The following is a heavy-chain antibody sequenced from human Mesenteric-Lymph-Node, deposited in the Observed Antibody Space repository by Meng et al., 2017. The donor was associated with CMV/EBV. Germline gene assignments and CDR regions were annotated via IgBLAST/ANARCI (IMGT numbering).Heavy chain of an antibody. J-gene: IGHJ6*02. CDR1: GFTFSSYG. CDR3: ARGPNCSGGTCYAIYHYYGMDV. Sequence: GESLKISCAASGFTFSSYGMIWVRQAPGKGLEWVSSISGTGTYIFYADSVKGRFTISRDNAGNSLYLQMNSLRVEDTAVYYCARGPNCSGGTCYAIYHYYGMDVWGQGTTVTVSS. CDR2: ISGTGTYI. D-gene: IGHD2-15*01. V-gene: IGHV3-21*01.